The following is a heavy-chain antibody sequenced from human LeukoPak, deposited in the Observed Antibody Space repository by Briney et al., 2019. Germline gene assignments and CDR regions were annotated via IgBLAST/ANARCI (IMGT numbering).Heavy chain of an antibody. CDR2: IYYSGST. CDR3: ARDRRYYYGSGSYFSAFDY. CDR1: GGSISSSSYY. J-gene: IGHJ4*02. D-gene: IGHD3-10*01. Sequence: SETLSLTCTVSGGSISSSSYYWGWIRQPPGKGLEWIGSIYYSGSTYYNPSLKSRVTISVDTSKNQFSLKLSSVTAADTAVYYCARDRRYYYGSGSYFSAFDYWGQGTLVTVSS. V-gene: IGHV4-39*07.